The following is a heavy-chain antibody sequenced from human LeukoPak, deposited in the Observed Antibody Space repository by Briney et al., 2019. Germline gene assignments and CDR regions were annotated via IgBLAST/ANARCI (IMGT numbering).Heavy chain of an antibody. V-gene: IGHV4-34*01. CDR1: GGSFSGYY. D-gene: IGHD6-13*01. CDR2: INHSGST. J-gene: IGHJ6*03. CDR3: RIAAAGPGGYYSMDV. Sequence: PSETLSLTCAVYGGSFSGYYWSWIRQPPGKGLEWIGEINHSGSTNYNPSLKSRVTISVDTSKNQFSLKLSSVTAADTAAYYGRIAAAGPGGYYSMDVWGKGTTVTVSS.